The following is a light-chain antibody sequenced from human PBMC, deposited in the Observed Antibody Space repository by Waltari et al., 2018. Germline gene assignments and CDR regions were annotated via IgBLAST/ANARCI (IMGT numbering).Light chain of an antibody. J-gene: IGKJ4*01. Sequence: DTQMTQSPSSLSASVGDRVTITCRASHTITTYLNWYQQKPGKAPKVLISAASTLHSGVPSRFSGSGSGTYFTLTISSLQPEDFVTYYCQQSYETPLTFGGGTRVEIK. CDR3: QQSYETPLT. CDR2: AAS. V-gene: IGKV1-39*01. CDR1: HTITTY.